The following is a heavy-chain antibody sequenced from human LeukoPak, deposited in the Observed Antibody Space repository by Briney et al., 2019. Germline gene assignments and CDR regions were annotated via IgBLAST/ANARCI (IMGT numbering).Heavy chain of an antibody. CDR2: INPSGGST. D-gene: IGHD6-19*01. J-gene: IGHJ5*02. CDR3: ARDSASVWPGSSGWSNWFDP. CDR1: GYTFTSYY. Sequence: ASVKVSCKASGYTFTSYYMHWVRQAPGQGLEWMGIINPSGGSTGYAQKFQGRVTMTRDTSTSTVYMELSSLRSEDTAVYYCARDSASVWPGSSGWSNWFDPWGQGTLVTVSS. V-gene: IGHV1-46*01.